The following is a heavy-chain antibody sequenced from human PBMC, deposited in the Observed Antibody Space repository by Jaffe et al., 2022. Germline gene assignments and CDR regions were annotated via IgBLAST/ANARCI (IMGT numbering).Heavy chain of an antibody. CDR1: GGSISSSSYY. V-gene: IGHV4-39*01. Sequence: QLQLQESGPGLVKPSETLSLTCTVSGGSISSSSYYWGWIRQPPGKGLEWIGSIYYSGSTYYNPSLKSRVTISVDTSKNQFSLKLSSVTAADTAVYYCARLHPPHSFLLGYCSGGSCYFVDYWGQGTLVTVSS. J-gene: IGHJ4*02. D-gene: IGHD2-15*01. CDR3: ARLHPPHSFLLGYCSGGSCYFVDY. CDR2: IYYSGST.